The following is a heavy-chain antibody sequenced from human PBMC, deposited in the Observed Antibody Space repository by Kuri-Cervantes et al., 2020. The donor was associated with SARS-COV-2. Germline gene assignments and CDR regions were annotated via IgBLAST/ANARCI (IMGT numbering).Heavy chain of an antibody. CDR3: ARDLYCSSTSCYADYYYGMDV. CDR2: ISAYNGNT. Sequence: ASVKVSCKASGYTFTSYGISWVRQAPGQGLEWMGWISAYNGNTNYAQKLQGRVTMTTDTSTSTAYVELSSLRSEDTAVYYCARDLYCSSTSCYADYYYGMDVWGQRTTVTVSS. V-gene: IGHV1-18*01. J-gene: IGHJ6*02. D-gene: IGHD2-2*01. CDR1: GYTFTSYG.